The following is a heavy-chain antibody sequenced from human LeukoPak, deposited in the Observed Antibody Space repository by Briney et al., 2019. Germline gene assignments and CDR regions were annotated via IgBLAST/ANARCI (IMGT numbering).Heavy chain of an antibody. CDR2: ISWNSGSI. CDR1: GFTFDDYA. D-gene: IGHD3-22*01. V-gene: IGHV3-9*01. J-gene: IGHJ3*02. CDR3: AREATYYYDSSGPGADDAFDI. Sequence: GGSLRLSCAASGFTFDDYAMHWVRQAPGKGLEWVSGISWNSGSIGYADSVKGRFTISRDNAKNSLYLQMNSLRAEDTAVYYCAREATYYYDSSGPGADDAFDIWGQGTMVTVSS.